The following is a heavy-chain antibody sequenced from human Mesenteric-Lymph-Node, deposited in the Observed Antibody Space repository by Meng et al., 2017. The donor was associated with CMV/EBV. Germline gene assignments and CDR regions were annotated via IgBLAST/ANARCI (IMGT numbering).Heavy chain of an antibody. V-gene: IGHV3-21*01. J-gene: IGHJ5*02. CDR2: ISSSSSYI. Sequence: GGSLRLSCTASGFSFRSYAMHWVRQAPGKGLEWVSSISSSSSYIYYADSVKGRFTISRDNAKNSLYLQMNSLRAEDTAVYYCAREERYYDSSGYQRPSWFDPWGQGTLVTVSS. D-gene: IGHD3-22*01. CDR3: AREERYYDSSGYQRPSWFDP. CDR1: GFSFRSYA.